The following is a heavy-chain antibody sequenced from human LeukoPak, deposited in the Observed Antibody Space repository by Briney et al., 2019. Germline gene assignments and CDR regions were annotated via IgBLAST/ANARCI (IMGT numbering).Heavy chain of an antibody. Sequence: SETLSLTCTVSGGSISSSSYNWGWIRQPPGKGLEWIGYIYYSGSTNYNPSLKSRVTISVDTSKNQFSLKLSSVTAADTVVYYCARDKGIVGAQGIWGQGTLVTVSS. V-gene: IGHV4-61*01. CDR1: GGSISSSSYN. J-gene: IGHJ3*02. CDR2: IYYSGST. CDR3: ARDKGIVGAQGI. D-gene: IGHD1-26*01.